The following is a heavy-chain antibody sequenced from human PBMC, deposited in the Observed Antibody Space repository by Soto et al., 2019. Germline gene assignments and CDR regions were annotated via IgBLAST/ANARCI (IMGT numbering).Heavy chain of an antibody. CDR1: GYTFTGYY. CDR3: ALNYDILTGYYEFDS. Sequence: ASVKVSCKASGYTFTGYYMHWVRQAPGQGLEWMEWINPNSGGTNYAQKFQGWVTMTRDTSISTAYMELSRLRSDDTAVYYCALNYDILTGYYEFDSWGQGTLVTVSS. D-gene: IGHD3-9*01. CDR2: INPNSGGT. V-gene: IGHV1-2*04. J-gene: IGHJ4*02.